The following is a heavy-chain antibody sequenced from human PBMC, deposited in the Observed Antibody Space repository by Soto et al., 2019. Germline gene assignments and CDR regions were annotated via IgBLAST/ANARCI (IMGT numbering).Heavy chain of an antibody. CDR3: ARRVQDGGRFYYVDY. CDR1: GYTFTSYA. CDR2: INAGNGNT. J-gene: IGHJ4*02. D-gene: IGHD3-22*01. V-gene: IGHV1-3*01. Sequence: GASVKVSCKASGYTFTSYAMHWVRQAPGQRLEWMGWINAGNGNTKYSRKFQGRVTITRDTSASTAYMELSSLRSEDTAVYYCARRVQDGGRFYYVDYCGQGILVTVSS.